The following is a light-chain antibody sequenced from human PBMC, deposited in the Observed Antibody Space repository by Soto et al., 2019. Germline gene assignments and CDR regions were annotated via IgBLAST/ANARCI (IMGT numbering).Light chain of an antibody. CDR1: QSIPSNY. CDR3: QQYGSSFT. CDR2: GAS. Sequence: EIVLTQSPGTLSLSPGERATLSCRASQSIPSNYLAWYQHKPGQAPRLLIYGASSRATGVPATFSGSGSGTDFALTSSRLEPDNSAVYYCQQYGSSFTFGPGTKVEIK. J-gene: IGKJ3*01. V-gene: IGKV3-20*01.